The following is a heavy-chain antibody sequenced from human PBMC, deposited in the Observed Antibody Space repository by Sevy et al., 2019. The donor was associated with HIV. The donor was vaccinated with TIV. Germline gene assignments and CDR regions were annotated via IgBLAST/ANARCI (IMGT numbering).Heavy chain of an antibody. D-gene: IGHD3-3*01. CDR2: IYYSGST. J-gene: IGHJ6*03. CDR3: ARAPPTDYDFWSGYYWSCMDV. Sequence: SETLSLTCTVSGGSISSYYWSWIRQPPGKGLEWIGYIYYSGSTNYNPSLKSRVTISVDTSTNQFSLKLSSVTGADTAVYYCARAPPTDYDFWSGYYWSCMDVWGKGTTVTVSS. CDR1: GGSISSYY. V-gene: IGHV4-59*01.